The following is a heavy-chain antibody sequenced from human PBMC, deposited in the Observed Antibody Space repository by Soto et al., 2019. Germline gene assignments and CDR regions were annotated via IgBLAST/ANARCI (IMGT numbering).Heavy chain of an antibody. Sequence: QVQLQESGPGLVKPSQTLSLTCTVSGGSISSGDYYWSWIRQPPGKGREGIGDIYYRGSTYYNPSLKSRVTLSVDTSKNPFSLKLSSVPAADPAVYYCARERGYSSSSFPPLHDALDIWGQGTMVTVSS. D-gene: IGHD6-6*01. CDR2: IYYRGST. CDR3: ARERGYSSSSFPPLHDALDI. CDR1: GGSISSGDYY. V-gene: IGHV4-30-4*01. J-gene: IGHJ3*02.